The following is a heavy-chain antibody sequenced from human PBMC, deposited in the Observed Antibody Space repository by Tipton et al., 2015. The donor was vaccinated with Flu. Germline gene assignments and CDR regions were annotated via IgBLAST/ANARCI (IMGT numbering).Heavy chain of an antibody. D-gene: IGHD4-17*01. CDR2: AHHTGST. J-gene: IGHJ5*02. Sequence: TLSLTCSVSGYPVGDDYFWGWIRQPPGKGLEWIGNAHHTGSTYYNPSLKSRVTISVDTPKSQFSLRLNSVTAADTGVYYCARHRGATATTLDWLDPWGQGTLVNVSS. CDR3: ARHRGATATTLDWLDP. CDR1: GYPVGDDYF. V-gene: IGHV4-38-2*01.